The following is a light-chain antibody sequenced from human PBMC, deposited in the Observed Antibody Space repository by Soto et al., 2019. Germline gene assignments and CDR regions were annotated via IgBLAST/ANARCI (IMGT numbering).Light chain of an antibody. CDR1: QGVSSY. CDR2: AAS. V-gene: IGKV1-9*01. CDR3: QHFNSYPHT. Sequence: IQLTQSPSSVSASVGDRVTITCRASQGVSSYLAWYQQKPGAAPKLLIYAASTLQSGVPSRFGGSGSGTDFTLTISSLQPEDFATYYCQHFNSYPHTFGQGTKLEIK. J-gene: IGKJ2*01.